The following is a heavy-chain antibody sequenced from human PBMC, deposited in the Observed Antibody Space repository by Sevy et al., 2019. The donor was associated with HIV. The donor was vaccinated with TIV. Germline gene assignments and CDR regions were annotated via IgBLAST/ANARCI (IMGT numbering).Heavy chain of an antibody. Sequence: GGSLRLSCAASGFTFSSYGMHWVRQAPGKGLEWVAVISYDGSNKYYADSVKGRFTISRDNSKNTLYLQMNSLRAEDTAVYYCAKDGGATVYYFDYWGQGTLVTVSS. J-gene: IGHJ4*02. V-gene: IGHV3-30*18. CDR2: ISYDGSNK. CDR1: GFTFSSYG. CDR3: AKDGGATVYYFDY. D-gene: IGHD4-17*01.